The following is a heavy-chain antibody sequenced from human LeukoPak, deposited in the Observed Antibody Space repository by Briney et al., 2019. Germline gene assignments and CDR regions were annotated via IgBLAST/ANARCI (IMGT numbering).Heavy chain of an antibody. Sequence: GGSLRLSCAASGFTFSSHWMSWVRQAPGKGLEWVANIKQDGSEKYYVDSVKGRFTISRDNAKNSLYLQMNSLRAEDTAVYYCARGYTPFDYWGQGTLVTVSS. CDR2: IKQDGSEK. J-gene: IGHJ4*02. D-gene: IGHD1-14*01. V-gene: IGHV3-7*01. CDR1: GFTFSSHW. CDR3: ARGYTPFDY.